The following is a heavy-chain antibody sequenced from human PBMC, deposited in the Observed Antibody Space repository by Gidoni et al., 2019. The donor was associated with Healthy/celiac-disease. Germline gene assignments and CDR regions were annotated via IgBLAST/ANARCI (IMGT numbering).Heavy chain of an antibody. CDR1: GFTFRSYS. J-gene: IGHJ3*02. V-gene: IGHV3-48*02. D-gene: IGHD6-19*01. Sequence: EVQLVESGGGLVQPGGSLRLSCAASGFTFRSYSMNWVRQAPGKGLEWVSYISSSSSTIYYADSVKGRFTISRDNAKNSLYLQMNSLRDEDTAVYYCARDLWQWLAHDAFDIWGQGTMVTVSS. CDR3: ARDLWQWLAHDAFDI. CDR2: ISSSSSTI.